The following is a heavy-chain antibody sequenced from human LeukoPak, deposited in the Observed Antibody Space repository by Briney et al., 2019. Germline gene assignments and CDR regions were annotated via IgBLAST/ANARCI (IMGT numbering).Heavy chain of an antibody. D-gene: IGHD4-17*01. J-gene: IGHJ6*02. Sequence: GGSLRLSCAASGLTFSSYWMHWVRQAPGKGLVWVSRINSDGSSTSYADSVKGRFTISRDNSKNMLYLQMNSLRAEDTAIYYCTKKRLNRLGFYYGIDVWGQGTTVTVSS. CDR2: INSDGSST. V-gene: IGHV3-74*01. CDR1: GLTFSSYW. CDR3: TKKRLNRLGFYYGIDV.